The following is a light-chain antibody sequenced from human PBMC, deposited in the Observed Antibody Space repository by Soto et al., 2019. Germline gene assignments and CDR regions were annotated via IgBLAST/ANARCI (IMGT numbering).Light chain of an antibody. CDR2: EVS. V-gene: IGLV2-8*01. CDR1: SSDVGGYNY. Sequence: QSALTQPPSASGSPGQSVTISCTGTSSDVGGYNYVSWYQQHPGKAPKLVIYEVSKRPSGVPDRFSGSKSGNTASLTVSGLQAEDEADYYCSSYAGSNNPWVFGGGTQLTVL. CDR3: SSYAGSNNPWV. J-gene: IGLJ3*02.